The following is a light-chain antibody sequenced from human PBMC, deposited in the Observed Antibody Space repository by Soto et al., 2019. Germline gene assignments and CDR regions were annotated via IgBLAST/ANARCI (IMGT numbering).Light chain of an antibody. CDR3: QQSYSTPWT. J-gene: IGKJ1*01. CDR2: AAS. Sequence: DIQMTQSPSSLSASVGDRVTITCRASENIASYLNWYQQKPGKAPTLLVYAASSLERGAPPRFSGTVSGTDFTLTITSLQPDDLATYCCQQSYSTPWTCGQGTKVEL. CDR1: ENIASY. V-gene: IGKV1-39*01.